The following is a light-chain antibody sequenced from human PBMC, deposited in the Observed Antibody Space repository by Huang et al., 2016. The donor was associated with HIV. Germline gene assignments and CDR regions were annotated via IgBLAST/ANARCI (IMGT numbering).Light chain of an antibody. CDR2: GAS. V-gene: IGKV3-20*01. Sequence: IVLTQSPDTLSLSPGERATLSCRSSQTVTNNYLAWYQQRPGQAPRLLIYGASTRDNGIPDRFSGSGSGTDFTLTISRLEPKDFVVYYCQQFGSSPPYSFGQGTKLEIK. CDR1: QTVTNNY. CDR3: QQFGSSPPYS. J-gene: IGKJ2*03.